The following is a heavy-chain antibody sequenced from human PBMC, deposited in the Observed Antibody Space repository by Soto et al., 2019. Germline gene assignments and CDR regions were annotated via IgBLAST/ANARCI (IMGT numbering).Heavy chain of an antibody. CDR2: IYTSGKT. Sequence: QVQLQESGPGLVKPSQTLSLTCTVSGASISSGDYYWSWIRQTPGKGLEWIGYIYTSGKTYYNPSLESRLTISVDRSQNQFSLKLGSVTAADTAVYYCARGRYSYGLNDYWGQGTLVTVSS. J-gene: IGHJ4*02. V-gene: IGHV4-30-4*01. CDR3: ARGRYSYGLNDY. D-gene: IGHD5-18*01. CDR1: GASISSGDYY.